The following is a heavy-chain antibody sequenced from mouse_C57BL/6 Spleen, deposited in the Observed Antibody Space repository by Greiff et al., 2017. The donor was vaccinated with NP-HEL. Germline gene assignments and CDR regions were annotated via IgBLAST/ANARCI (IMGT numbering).Heavy chain of an antibody. CDR1: GYTFTSYW. Sequence: QVQLQQPGTELVKPGASVKLSCKASGYTFTSYWMHWVKQRPGQGLEWIGNINPSNGGTNYNEKFKSKATLTVDKSSSTAYMQLSSLTSEDSAVSDCARGGTITTPPAYWGQGTLVTVSA. CDR2: INPSNGGT. J-gene: IGHJ3*01. CDR3: ARGGTITTPPAY. D-gene: IGHD1-2*01. V-gene: IGHV1-53*01.